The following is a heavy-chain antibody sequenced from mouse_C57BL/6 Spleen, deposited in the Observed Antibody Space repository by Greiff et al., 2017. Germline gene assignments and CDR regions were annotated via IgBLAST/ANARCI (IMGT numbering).Heavy chain of an antibody. J-gene: IGHJ3*01. Sequence: VKLMESGPELVKPGASVKISCKASGYAFSSSWMNWVKQRPGKGLEWIGRIYPGDGDTNYNGKFKGKATLTADKSSSPAYMQLSSLTAEDSAVYFCARWGDGKIAYWGQGTLVTVSA. CDR1: GYAFSSSW. V-gene: IGHV1-82*01. CDR3: ARWGDGKIAY. CDR2: IYPGDGDT. D-gene: IGHD2-1*01.